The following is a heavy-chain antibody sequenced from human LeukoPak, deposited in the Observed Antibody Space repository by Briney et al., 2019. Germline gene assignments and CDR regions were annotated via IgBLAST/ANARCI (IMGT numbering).Heavy chain of an antibody. V-gene: IGHV4-34*01. CDR1: GGSFSGYY. D-gene: IGHD4-23*01. J-gene: IGHJ3*02. CDR2: INHSGST. Sequence: SETLSLTCAVYGGSFSGYYWSWIRQPPGKGLEWIGEINHSGSTNYNPSLKSRVTISVDTSKNQFSLKLSSVTAADTAVYYCARMKRGLYGGKPYDAFDIWGQGTMVTVSS. CDR3: ARMKRGLYGGKPYDAFDI.